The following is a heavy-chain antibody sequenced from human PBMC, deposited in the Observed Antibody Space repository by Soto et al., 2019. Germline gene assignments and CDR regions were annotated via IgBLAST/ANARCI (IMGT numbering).Heavy chain of an antibody. CDR3: ARIGRESTSFYSWFDP. J-gene: IGHJ5*02. D-gene: IGHD2-2*02. CDR1: GGSMRRSSYY. Sequence: SETLSLTCTVSGGSMRRSSYYWGWIRQTPGTGLEWIASISYSGMPYYRHSLKGRVAISLDRSQNQFSLRLHSMTAADTAVYFCARIGRESTSFYSWFDPWGQGSLVTVSS. V-gene: IGHV4-39*01. CDR2: ISYSGMP.